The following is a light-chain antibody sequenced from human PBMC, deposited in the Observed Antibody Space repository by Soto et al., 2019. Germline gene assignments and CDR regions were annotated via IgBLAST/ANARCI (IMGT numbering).Light chain of an antibody. CDR2: EVN. J-gene: IGLJ3*02. CDR3: CLSPGSLTWL. V-gene: IGLV2-11*01. CDR1: GSDVGDSSH. Sequence: QSALTQPPSVSGSPGKSVTISCTATGSDVGDSSHVSWYQLHPGKAPKLMIYEVNNRPSGVPDRFSGSKSGSTASLTISGLQAEDEAEYYCCLSPGSLTWLFGGGTKLTVL.